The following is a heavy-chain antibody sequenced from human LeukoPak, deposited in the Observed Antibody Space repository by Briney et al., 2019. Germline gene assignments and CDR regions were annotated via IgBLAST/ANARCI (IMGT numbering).Heavy chain of an antibody. CDR2: LNSDGSST. CDR1: GFTFSSYW. V-gene: IGHV3-74*01. CDR3: AKDSNNVSPYYFDH. Sequence: DPGGSLRLSCAASGFTFSSYWMHWVRQAPGKGLVWVSRLNSDGSSTSYADSVKGRFTISRDNSKNTLYLQMNSLRAEDTAVYYCAKDSNNVSPYYFDHWGQGTLVTVSS. D-gene: IGHD1-14*01. J-gene: IGHJ4*02.